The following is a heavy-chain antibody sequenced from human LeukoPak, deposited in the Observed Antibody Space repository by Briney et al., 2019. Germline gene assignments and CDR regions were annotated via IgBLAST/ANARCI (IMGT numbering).Heavy chain of an antibody. D-gene: IGHD3-22*01. CDR2: FYSGGST. CDR3: ATTYYYDSSGSSYFYYGLDV. V-gene: IGHV3-66*01. Sequence: PGGSLRLSCAASEFTVSSNYMSWVRQAPGKGLEWVSVFYSGGSTYYADSVKGRFTISRDDSKNTLYLQMNSLRAEDTAVYYCATTYYYDSSGSSYFYYGLDVWGQGTTVTVSS. CDR1: EFTVSSNY. J-gene: IGHJ6*02.